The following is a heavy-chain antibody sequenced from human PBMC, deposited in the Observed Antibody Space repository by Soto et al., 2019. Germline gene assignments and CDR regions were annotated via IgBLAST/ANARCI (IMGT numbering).Heavy chain of an antibody. CDR1: GYTFTDYY. V-gene: IGHV1-46*01. CDR2: INPSGGST. J-gene: IGHJ4*02. CDR3: ARGSSLALEY. Sequence: QVQLVQSGAEVKKPGASVKVSCKASGYTFTDYYMHWVRQAPGQGLEWMGMINPSGGSTTYLQKFQGRVTMTRDTSTSTVYMDLSSVRSEDTAVYYCARGSSLALEYWGQGTLVTVSS.